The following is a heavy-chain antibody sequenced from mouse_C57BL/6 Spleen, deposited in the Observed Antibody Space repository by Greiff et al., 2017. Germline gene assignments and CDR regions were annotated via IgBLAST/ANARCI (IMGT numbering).Heavy chain of an antibody. CDR3: ARYLYSSYRYFDV. V-gene: IGHV1-7*01. CDR1: GYTFTSYW. J-gene: IGHJ1*03. CDR2: INPSSGYT. D-gene: IGHD2-5*01. Sequence: VQLQQSGAELAKPGASVKLSCKASGYTFTSYWMHWVKQRPGQGLEWIGYINPSSGYTKYNQKFKDKATLTADKSSSTAYMQLSSLTYEDSAVYYCARYLYSSYRYFDVWGTGTTVTVSS.